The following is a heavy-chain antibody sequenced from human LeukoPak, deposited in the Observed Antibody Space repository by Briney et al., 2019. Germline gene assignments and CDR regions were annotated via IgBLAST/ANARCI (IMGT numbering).Heavy chain of an antibody. CDR2: INTDGSST. CDR1: GFTFSSYC. J-gene: IGHJ4*02. D-gene: IGHD3-3*01. Sequence: PGGSLRLSCAASGFTFSSYCMHCVRQTPRKGLVWVSRINTDGSSTSYADSVKGRFTISRDNAKNTLYLQMNSLRAEDTAVFYCARAVRWRMEYYFDYWGQGTLVTVSS. CDR3: ARAVRWRMEYYFDY. V-gene: IGHV3-74*01.